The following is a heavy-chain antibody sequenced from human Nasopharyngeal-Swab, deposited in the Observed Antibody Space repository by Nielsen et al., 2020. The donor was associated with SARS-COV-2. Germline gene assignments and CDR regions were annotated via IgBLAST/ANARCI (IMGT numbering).Heavy chain of an antibody. CDR3: AKHPIRIYYYYMDV. CDR2: ISGRGGST. J-gene: IGHJ6*03. Sequence: GESLKISCAASGFTFSSYAMSWVRQAPGKGLEWVSAISGRGGSTYYADSVKGRFTISRDNSKNTLYLQMNSLRAEDTAVYYCAKHPIRIYYYYMDVWGKGTTVTVSS. V-gene: IGHV3-23*01. CDR1: GFTFSSYA. D-gene: IGHD2/OR15-2a*01.